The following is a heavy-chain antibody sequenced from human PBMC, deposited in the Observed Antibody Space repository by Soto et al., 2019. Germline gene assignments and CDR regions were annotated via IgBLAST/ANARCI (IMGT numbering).Heavy chain of an antibody. CDR2: IGGYKGNT. CDR1: GYTFTNYG. J-gene: IGHJ4*02. V-gene: IGHV1-18*01. CDR3: APHTLDTGMPSGY. D-gene: IGHD5-18*01. Sequence: QVQLVQSGAEVREPGASVKVSCKASGYTFTNYGVSWVRQAPGQGLEWMGWIGGYKGNTNYAQKLQGRVTLTTDTSTSTAYMELRSLSSDDTAVYYCAPHTLDTGMPSGYWGQGTLGTVSS.